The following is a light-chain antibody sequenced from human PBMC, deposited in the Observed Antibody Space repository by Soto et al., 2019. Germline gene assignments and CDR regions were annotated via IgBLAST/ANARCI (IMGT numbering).Light chain of an antibody. CDR3: QQYYSYPWT. CDR2: AAS. CDR1: QGISSY. V-gene: IGKV1-8*01. J-gene: IGKJ1*01. Sequence: AIRMTQSPSSLSASTGDRVTITCRAIQGISSYLDWYQQKPGKAPKLLIYAASTLQSGVPSRFRGSGSGTDFTLTISCLQSEDFEPYYCQQYYSYPWTLGQGTKVDIK.